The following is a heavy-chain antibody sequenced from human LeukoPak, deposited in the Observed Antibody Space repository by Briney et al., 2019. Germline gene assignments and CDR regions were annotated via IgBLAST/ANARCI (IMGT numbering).Heavy chain of an antibody. V-gene: IGHV4-61*01. CDR3: ARRVRQWLNNWFDP. D-gene: IGHD6-19*01. J-gene: IGHJ5*02. CDR1: GGSVSSGSYY. CDR2: IYYSGST. Sequence: PSQTLSLTCTVSGGSVSSGSYYWSWIRQPPGKGLEWIGYIYYSGSTNYNPSLKSRVTISVDTSKNQFSLKLSSVTAADTAVYYCARRVRQWLNNWFDPWGQGTLVTVSS.